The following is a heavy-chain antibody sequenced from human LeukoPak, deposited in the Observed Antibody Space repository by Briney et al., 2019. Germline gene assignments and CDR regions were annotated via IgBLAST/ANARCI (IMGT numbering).Heavy chain of an antibody. J-gene: IGHJ4*02. V-gene: IGHV3-33*06. CDR1: GFTFSSYG. D-gene: IGHD3-22*01. Sequence: GGSLRLSCAASGFTFSSYGMHWVRQAPGKGLEWVAVIWYDGSNKYYADSVKGRFTISRDNSKNTLYLQMNSLRAEDTAVYYCAKDRGYYDTSGYLIWGQGTLVTVSS. CDR2: IWYDGSNK. CDR3: AKDRGYYDTSGYLI.